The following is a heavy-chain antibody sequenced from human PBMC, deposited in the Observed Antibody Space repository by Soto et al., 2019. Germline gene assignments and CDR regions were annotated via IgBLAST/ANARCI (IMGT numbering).Heavy chain of an antibody. V-gene: IGHV1-3*01. CDR3: AREGGRTILGVVIIPPNY. D-gene: IGHD3-3*01. Sequence: ASVKVSCKASGYTFTNYAMHWVRQAPGQRLEWMGWINVGNGNTKYSQKFQGRVTITRDISASTAYMEVSSLRSEDTAVYFCAREGGRTILGVVIIPPNYWGQGTLVTVSS. CDR2: INVGNGNT. CDR1: GYTFTNYA. J-gene: IGHJ4*02.